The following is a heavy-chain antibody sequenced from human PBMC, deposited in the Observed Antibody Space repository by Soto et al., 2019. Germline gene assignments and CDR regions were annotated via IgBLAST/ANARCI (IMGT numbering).Heavy chain of an antibody. D-gene: IGHD6-19*01. CDR1: GFTFSSYA. CDR3: AKHRNPYSSGFVFDY. J-gene: IGHJ4*02. Sequence: VGSLRLSCAASGFTFSSYAMSWVRQAPGKGLEWVSAISGSGGSAYYADSVKGRFTISRDNSKNTLYLQMNSLRAEDTAVYYCAKHRNPYSSGFVFDYWGQGTLVTVSS. V-gene: IGHV3-23*01. CDR2: ISGSGGSA.